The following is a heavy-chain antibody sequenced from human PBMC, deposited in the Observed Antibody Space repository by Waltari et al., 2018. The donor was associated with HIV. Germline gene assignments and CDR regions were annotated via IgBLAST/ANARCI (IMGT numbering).Heavy chain of an antibody. V-gene: IGHV4-39*01. CDR2: IYYSGST. D-gene: IGHD3-9*01. CDR3: ASDILTGYYVSEYFDY. Sequence: QLQLQESGPGLVKPSEHLSLTCTVSGGSISSSSYYWGWIRQPPGKGLEWIGSIYYSGSTYYNPSLKSRVTISVDTSKNQFSLKLSSVTAADTAVYYCASDILTGYYVSEYFDYWGQGTLVTVSS. J-gene: IGHJ4*02. CDR1: GGSISSSSYY.